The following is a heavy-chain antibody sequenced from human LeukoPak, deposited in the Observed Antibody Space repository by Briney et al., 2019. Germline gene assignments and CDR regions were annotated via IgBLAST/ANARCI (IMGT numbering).Heavy chain of an antibody. CDR1: GFTFSGSA. CDR3: TTLIGYCNDVTCSGYFQY. D-gene: IGHD2-15*01. J-gene: IGHJ1*01. Sequence: QPGGSLRLSCAASGFTFSGSAMHWVRQTPGRRLEWVSRIRSKANNYATAYAASVDGRFTISRDDSKNTAYLQMNSLKTEDTAVFYCTTLIGYCNDVTCSGYFQYWGQGTRVTVSS. CDR2: IRSKANNYAT. V-gene: IGHV3-73*01.